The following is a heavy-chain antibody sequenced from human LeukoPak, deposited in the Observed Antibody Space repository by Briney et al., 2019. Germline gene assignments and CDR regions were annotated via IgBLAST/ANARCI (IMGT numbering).Heavy chain of an antibody. V-gene: IGHV3-30*04. CDR3: VRDRDDYVWGSYLGAFDV. Sequence: GGSLRLSCAASGFTFSSYAMHWVRQAPGKGLEWVAVISYDGSNKYYADSVKGRFTISRDNFKNTLYLQMHSLRVEDTAVFYCVRDRDDYVWGSYLGAFDVWGHGTTVTVSS. CDR2: ISYDGSNK. CDR1: GFTFSSYA. D-gene: IGHD3-16*01. J-gene: IGHJ3*01.